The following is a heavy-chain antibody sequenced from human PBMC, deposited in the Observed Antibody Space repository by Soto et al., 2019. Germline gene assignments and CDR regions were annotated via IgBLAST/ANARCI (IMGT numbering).Heavy chain of an antibody. CDR3: ARDLFYYDCSGYYNEYFHH. V-gene: IGHV4-39*02. CDR1: GGSISSSGYY. Sequence: QLQLQESGPGLVKPSETLSLTCTVSGGSISSSGYYWGWIRQPPGKGLEYIGTIYYSGSTYYNPSLNSRVTISVDTSKNQFSLTLSSVTASDTAGYYCARDLFYYDCSGYYNEYFHHWGQGTLVTVSS. J-gene: IGHJ1*01. D-gene: IGHD3-22*01. CDR2: IYYSGST.